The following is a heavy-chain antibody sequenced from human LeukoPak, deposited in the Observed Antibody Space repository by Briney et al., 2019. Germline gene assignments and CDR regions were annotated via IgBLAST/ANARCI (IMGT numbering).Heavy chain of an antibody. J-gene: IGHJ4*02. CDR1: GGSISSSSYY. CDR2: IYYSGTT. D-gene: IGHD1-26*01. CDR3: ASPRGGGSSRYYFDY. V-gene: IGHV4-39*01. Sequence: SETLSLTCTVSGGSISSSSYYWGWIRQPPGKGLEWIGSIYYSGTTYYNPSLKSRVTISVDTSKNQFSLKLSSVTAADAAVYYCASPRGGGSSRYYFDYWGRGTLVTVSS.